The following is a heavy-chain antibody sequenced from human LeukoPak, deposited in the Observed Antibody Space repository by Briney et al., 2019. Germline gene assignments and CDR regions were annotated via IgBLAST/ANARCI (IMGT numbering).Heavy chain of an antibody. J-gene: IGHJ4*02. CDR3: ARIGPLDFYFDY. CDR1: GGSVSDYY. V-gene: IGHV4-59*02. Sequence: PSETLSLTCTISGGSVSDYYWSWIRQSPGKGLEWIGYIYHTGSTSYSPSLKSRVTISADTSQNQFSLKLSSVTAADTAVYYCARIGPLDFYFDYWGQGTLVTVSS. CDR2: IYHTGST.